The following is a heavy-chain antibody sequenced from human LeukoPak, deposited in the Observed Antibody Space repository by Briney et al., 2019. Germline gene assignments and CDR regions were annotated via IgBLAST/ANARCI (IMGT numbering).Heavy chain of an antibody. CDR2: IKQDGSEK. CDR1: GFTFSSYW. D-gene: IGHD4/OR15-4a*01. CDR3: ARGLTVDF. J-gene: IGHJ4*02. Sequence: GGSLRLSCAVSGFTFSSYWMGWVRQAPGKGLEWVANIKQDGSEKYYVDSVKGRFTISRDNAKNSLYLQMNSLRADDTAVFYCARGLTVDFWGQGTLVTVSS. V-gene: IGHV3-7*04.